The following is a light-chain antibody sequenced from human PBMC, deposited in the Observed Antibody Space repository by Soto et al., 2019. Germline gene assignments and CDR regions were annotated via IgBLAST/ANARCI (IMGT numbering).Light chain of an antibody. Sequence: EVVLTQSPGTLSLSPGERATLSCRASQNINSRYLAWYQQRPGQAPRLLIYGAFSRATGIPDRFSGSGSGTGFTLPISRLQTEDFAVYYCQQTGFSPLTFGGGNKVEIK. CDR3: QQTGFSPLT. J-gene: IGKJ4*01. CDR1: QNINSRY. CDR2: GAF. V-gene: IGKV3-20*01.